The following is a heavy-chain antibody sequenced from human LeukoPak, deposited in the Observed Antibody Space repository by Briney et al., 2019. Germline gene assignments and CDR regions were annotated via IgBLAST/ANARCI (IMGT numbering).Heavy chain of an antibody. D-gene: IGHD1-7*01. CDR1: GGSFSGYY. V-gene: IGHV4-34*01. Sequence: SETLSLTCAVYGGSFSGYYWSWIRQPPGKGLEWIGEINHSGSTNYNPSLKSRVTISVDTSKNQFSLKLSSVTAADTAVYYCASRYNWNSDALDIWGQGTMVTVSS. CDR2: INHSGST. CDR3: ASRYNWNSDALDI. J-gene: IGHJ3*02.